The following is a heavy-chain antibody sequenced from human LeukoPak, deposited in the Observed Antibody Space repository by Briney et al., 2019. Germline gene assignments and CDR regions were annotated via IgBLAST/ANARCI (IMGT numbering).Heavy chain of an antibody. D-gene: IGHD4-11*01. CDR2: IIPIFGTA. J-gene: IGHJ4*02. Sequence: ASVKVSCKASGGTFSSYAISWVRQAPGQGLEWMGGIIPIFGTANYAQKFQGRVTITTDESTSTAYMELSSLRSEDTAVYYCARTPMTTVTTSGYYFDYWGQGTLITVSS. V-gene: IGHV1-69*05. CDR1: GGTFSSYA. CDR3: ARTPMTTVTTSGYYFDY.